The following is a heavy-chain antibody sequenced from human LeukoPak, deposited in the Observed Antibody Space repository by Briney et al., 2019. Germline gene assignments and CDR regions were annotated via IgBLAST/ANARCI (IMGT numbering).Heavy chain of an antibody. Sequence: ASVKVSFKASGYTFTGYNMHWVRQAPGQGLEWMGWINPNSGGTNYAQKFQGRVTMTRDTSINTAYMELGRLTSDDTALYYCTKEGVDTYWGQGSLVTVSS. V-gene: IGHV1-2*02. CDR3: TKEGVDTY. CDR2: INPNSGGT. CDR1: GYTFTGYN. J-gene: IGHJ4*02. D-gene: IGHD3-22*01.